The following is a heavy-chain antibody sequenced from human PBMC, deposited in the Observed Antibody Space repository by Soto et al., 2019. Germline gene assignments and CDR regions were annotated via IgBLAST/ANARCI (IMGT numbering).Heavy chain of an antibody. V-gene: IGHV4-30-4*01. Sequence: KTSETLSLTCTVSGGSISSGDYYWSWIRQPPGKGLEWIGYIYYSGSTYYNPSLKSRVTISVDTSKNQFSLKLSSVTAADTAVYYCARIRTIGYCSGGSCYGWFDPWGQGTLVTVSS. CDR3: ARIRTIGYCSGGSCYGWFDP. CDR1: GGSISSGDYY. D-gene: IGHD2-15*01. CDR2: IYYSGST. J-gene: IGHJ5*02.